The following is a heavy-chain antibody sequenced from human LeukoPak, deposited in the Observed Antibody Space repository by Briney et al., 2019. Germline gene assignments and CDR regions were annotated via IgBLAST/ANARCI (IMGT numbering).Heavy chain of an antibody. CDR2: ISWNSGSI. CDR3: AKHLSSGSGGLDAFDI. CDR1: GFTFDDYA. V-gene: IGHV3-9*01. Sequence: PGGSLRLSCAASGFTFDDYAMHWVRQAPGKGLEWVSGISWNSGSIGYADSVKGRFTISRDNAKNSLYLQMNSLRAEDTALYYCAKHLSSGSGGLDAFDIWGQGTMATVSS. D-gene: IGHD6-19*01. J-gene: IGHJ3*02.